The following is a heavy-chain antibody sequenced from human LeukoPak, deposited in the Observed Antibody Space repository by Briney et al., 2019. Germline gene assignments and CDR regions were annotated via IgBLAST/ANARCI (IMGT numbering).Heavy chain of an antibody. CDR1: GFTFSTYA. J-gene: IGHJ4*02. CDR3: AVGSYYFDY. Sequence: GSLRLSCAASGFTFSTYAMNWVRQAPGKGLEWVSGISGSSASTYYADSVKGRFTISRDNSKNTLYVQMNSLRAEDTAVYYCAVGSYYFDYWGQGTLVTVSS. D-gene: IGHD3-10*01. CDR2: ISGSSAST. V-gene: IGHV3-23*01.